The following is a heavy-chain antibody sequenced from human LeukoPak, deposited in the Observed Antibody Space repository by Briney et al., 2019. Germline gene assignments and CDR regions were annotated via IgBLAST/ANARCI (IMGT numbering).Heavy chain of an antibody. CDR2: ISYDGSNK. CDR1: GFTFSSYG. D-gene: IGHD6-6*01. V-gene: IGHV3-30*18. Sequence: PGRPLRLSCAASGFTFSSYGMHWVRQAPGKGLEWVAVISYDGSNKYYADSVKGRFTISRDNSKNTLYLQMNSLRAEDTAVYYCAKDEQLAFDYWGQGTLVTVSS. J-gene: IGHJ4*02. CDR3: AKDEQLAFDY.